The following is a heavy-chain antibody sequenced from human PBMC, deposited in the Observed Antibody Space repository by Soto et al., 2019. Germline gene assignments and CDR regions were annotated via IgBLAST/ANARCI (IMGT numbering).Heavy chain of an antibody. CDR3: ASLRYCSGGSCYQDDY. D-gene: IGHD2-15*01. CDR2: IYYSGST. J-gene: IGHJ4*02. V-gene: IGHV4-59*01. CDR1: GGSISRYY. Sequence: PSETLSLTCTVSGGSISRYYWSWIRQPPGKGLEWIGYIYYSGSTNYNPSLKSRVTISVDTSKNQFSLKLSSVTAADTAVYYCASLRYCSGGSCYQDDYWGQGTLVTVSS.